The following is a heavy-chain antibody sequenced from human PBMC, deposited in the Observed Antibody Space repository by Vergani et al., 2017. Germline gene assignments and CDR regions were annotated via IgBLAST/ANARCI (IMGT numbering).Heavy chain of an antibody. CDR2: ISYDGSKK. D-gene: IGHD5-18*01. CDR3: ARADWIQLWAPLDY. V-gene: IGHV3-30-3*01. Sequence: QVQLVESGGGVVQPGRSLRLSCAASGFTFSSYAMHWVRQAPGKGLEWVAVISYDGSKKYYADSVKGRFTISRDNSKNTLYLQMNSLRAEDTAVYYCARADWIQLWAPLDYWGQGTLVTVSS. J-gene: IGHJ4*02. CDR1: GFTFSSYA.